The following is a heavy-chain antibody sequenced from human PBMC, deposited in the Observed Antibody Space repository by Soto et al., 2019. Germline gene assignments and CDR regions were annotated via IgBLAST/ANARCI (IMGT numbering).Heavy chain of an antibody. D-gene: IGHD4-17*01. V-gene: IGHV3-21*01. CDR2: ISSSSSYI. CDR1: GFTFSSYS. Sequence: PGGSLRLSCAASGFTFSSYSMNWVRQAPGKGLEWVSSISSSSSYIYYADSVKGRFTISRDNAKNSLYLQMNSLRAEDTAVYYCARQMTTVATGAFDIWGQGTMVTVSS. J-gene: IGHJ3*02. CDR3: ARQMTTVATGAFDI.